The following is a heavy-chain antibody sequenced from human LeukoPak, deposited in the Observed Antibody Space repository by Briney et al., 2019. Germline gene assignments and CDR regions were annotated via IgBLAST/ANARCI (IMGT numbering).Heavy chain of an antibody. CDR1: GYTFTGYY. CDR3: AKGAIFGVAPRGYGLDV. J-gene: IGHJ6*02. CDR2: MNPRTGAT. V-gene: IGHV1-2*02. Sequence: ASVKVSCKASGYTFTGYYMHWVRQAPGQGLEFMGWMNPRTGATVYAQKFQGRVTLTRDASIGTAYMDLSRLTSEDTAVYYCAKGAIFGVAPRGYGLDVWGQGTTVTVSS. D-gene: IGHD3-3*01.